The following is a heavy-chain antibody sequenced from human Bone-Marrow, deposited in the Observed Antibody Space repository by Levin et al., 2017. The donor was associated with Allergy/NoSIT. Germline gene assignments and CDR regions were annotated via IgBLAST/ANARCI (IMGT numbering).Heavy chain of an antibody. V-gene: IGHV1-69*04. Sequence: SVKVSCKASGGTFISYPISWVRQAPGQGLEWMGRIIPILGIANYAQKFQGRVTITADKSTSTAYMELSSLRSEDTAVYYCARDNDSSGYYNWFDPWGQGTLVTVSS. D-gene: IGHD3-22*01. CDR2: IIPILGIA. CDR3: ARDNDSSGYYNWFDP. J-gene: IGHJ5*02. CDR1: GGTFISYP.